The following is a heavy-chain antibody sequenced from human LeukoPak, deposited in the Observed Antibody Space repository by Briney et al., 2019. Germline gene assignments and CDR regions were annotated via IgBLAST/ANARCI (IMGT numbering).Heavy chain of an antibody. CDR1: GYSISSGYY. V-gene: IGHV4-38-2*02. CDR3: AREVPASSPPDY. J-gene: IGHJ4*02. Sequence: SETLSLTCTVSGYSISSGYYWGWIRQPPGKGLEWIGSIYHSGSTYYNPSLKSRVTVSVDTSKNQFSLKLSSETAADTAVYYCAREVPASSPPDYWGQGTLVTVSS. CDR2: IYHSGST. D-gene: IGHD2-2*01.